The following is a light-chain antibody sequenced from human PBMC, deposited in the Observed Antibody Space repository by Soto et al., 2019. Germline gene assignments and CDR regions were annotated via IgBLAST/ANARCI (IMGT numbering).Light chain of an antibody. CDR2: KVS. J-gene: IGKJ1*01. CDR1: QSLVYSDGNTY. V-gene: IGKV2D-30*01. Sequence: DVVMTQSPLSLPVTLGQPASISCRSSQSLVYSDGNTYLNWFQQRPGQSPRRLIYKVSNWDSGVPHRVSGRGSGTDFTLKISRLEAEDIGVYYCMQGTHWTFGQGTKVEIK. CDR3: MQGTHWT.